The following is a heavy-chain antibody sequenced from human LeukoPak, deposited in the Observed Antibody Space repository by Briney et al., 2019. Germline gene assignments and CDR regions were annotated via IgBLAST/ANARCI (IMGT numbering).Heavy chain of an antibody. CDR1: GYTFTSYG. CDR3: ARCGDYLEYNWFDP. D-gene: IGHD4-17*01. Sequence: ASVKVSCKASGYTFTSYGISWVRQAPGQELEWMGWISAYNGNTNYAQKLQGRVTMTTDTSTSTAYMELRSLRSDDTAVYYCARCGDYLEYNWFDPWGQGTLVTVSS. CDR2: ISAYNGNT. V-gene: IGHV1-18*01. J-gene: IGHJ5*02.